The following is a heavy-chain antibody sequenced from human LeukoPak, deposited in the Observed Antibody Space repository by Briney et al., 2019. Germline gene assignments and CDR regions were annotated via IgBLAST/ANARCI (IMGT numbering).Heavy chain of an antibody. D-gene: IGHD3-3*01. CDR3: AKCALFYAGTIFGGRLGFDP. V-gene: IGHV1-69*13. CDR2: IIPIFGTT. J-gene: IGHJ5*02. Sequence: ASVKVSCKVSGGTFSNYTISWVRQAPGQGLEWMGGIIPIFGTTNYAPNLRGRLTITADESTGTAFMELSSLRSEDTAVYYCAKCALFYAGTIFGGRLGFDPWGQGTLVAVSS. CDR1: GGTFSNYT.